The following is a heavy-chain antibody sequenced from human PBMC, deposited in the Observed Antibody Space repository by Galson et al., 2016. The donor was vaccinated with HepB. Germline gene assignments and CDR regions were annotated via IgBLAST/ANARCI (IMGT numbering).Heavy chain of an antibody. Sequence: QSGAEVKEPGESLKISCKCSGYTFTSYWIGWVRQMPGKGLEWMGIIDPGDSEIRYSPSFQGRVTISVEKSISTAYLQWGSLRAADTAMYYCARLHGYSYINSWGQGTLVTVSS. J-gene: IGHJ4*02. D-gene: IGHD5-24*01. CDR2: IDPGDSEI. V-gene: IGHV5-51*01. CDR3: ARLHGYSYINS. CDR1: GYTFTSYW.